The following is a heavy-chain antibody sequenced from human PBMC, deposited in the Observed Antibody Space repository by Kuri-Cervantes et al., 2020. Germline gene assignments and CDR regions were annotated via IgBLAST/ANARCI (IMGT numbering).Heavy chain of an antibody. D-gene: IGHD3-9*01. J-gene: IGHJ4*02. CDR3: ARAGEILTGELEDYYFDY. Sequence: GESLKISCAASGFTFSNYWMSWVRQAPGKGLEWVANIKQDGSEKYYVDSVRGRFTVSRDNANNSLYLQMSSLRVEDTAVYYCARAGEILTGELEDYYFDYWGQGTLVTVSS. V-gene: IGHV3-7*01. CDR2: IKQDGSEK. CDR1: GFTFSNYW.